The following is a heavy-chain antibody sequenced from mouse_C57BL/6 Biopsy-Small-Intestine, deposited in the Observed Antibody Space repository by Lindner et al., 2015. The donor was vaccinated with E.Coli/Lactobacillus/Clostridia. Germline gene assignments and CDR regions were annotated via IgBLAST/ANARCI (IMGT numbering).Heavy chain of an antibody. CDR1: GFTFSSYG. J-gene: IGHJ4*01. V-gene: IGHV5-6*01. Sequence: VQLQESGGDLVKPGGSLKLFCAASGFTFSSYGMSWVRQTPDKRLEWVATINSGGSYTYYPDSVKGRFTISRDTAKNTLFLQMSSLKSEDTAMYYCARQGIYYGNSYYAMDYWGQGTSVTVSS. CDR3: ARQGIYYGNSYYAMDY. CDR2: INSGGSYT. D-gene: IGHD2-1*01.